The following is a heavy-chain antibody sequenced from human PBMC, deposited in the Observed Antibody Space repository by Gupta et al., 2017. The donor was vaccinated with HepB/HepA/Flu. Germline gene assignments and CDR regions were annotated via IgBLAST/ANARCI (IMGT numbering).Heavy chain of an antibody. D-gene: IGHD5-18*01. CDR3: ARGLDTAMVFWNYRGTDV. CDR1: GFTFVDYA. J-gene: IGHJ6*02. Sequence: EVQLVESGGGLVQPGWSLRLSCAASGFTFVDYAIHWVRLAPGKGLEWVSGISWNARTIGYADSVKGRFTISRDNAKNSVYLQMNSLRADDTALYYCARGLDTAMVFWNYRGTDVWGQGTTVTVSS. V-gene: IGHV3-9*01. CDR2: ISWNARTI.